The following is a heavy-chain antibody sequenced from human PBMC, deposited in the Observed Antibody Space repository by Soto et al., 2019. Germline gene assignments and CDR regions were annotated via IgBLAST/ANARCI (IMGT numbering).Heavy chain of an antibody. CDR3: ARADGFGVVTPFMDY. J-gene: IGHJ4*02. CDR2: IYYTGNT. D-gene: IGHD3-3*01. Sequence: TLSVTRSVAGGYSSTGEYYWTLIQHLPGKGLEFIGYIYYTGNTYYNPSLRSRVTISVDTSKSQFSLRLSSVTAADTAVYYCARADGFGVVTPFMDYWGQGTLVTVSS. V-gene: IGHV4-30-4*08. CDR1: GGYSSTGEYY.